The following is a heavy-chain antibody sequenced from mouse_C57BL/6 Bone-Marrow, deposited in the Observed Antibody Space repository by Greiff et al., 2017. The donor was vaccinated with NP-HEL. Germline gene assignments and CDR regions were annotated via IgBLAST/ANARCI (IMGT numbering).Heavy chain of an antibody. D-gene: IGHD1-1*01. CDR3: ARNDYYGSFYAMDY. V-gene: IGHV2-9-1*01. Sequence: VQLVESGPGLVAPSQSLSITCTVSGFSLTSYAISWVRQPPGKGLEWLGVIWTGGGTNYNSALKSRLSISKDNSKSQVFLKMNSLQTDDTARYYCARNDYYGSFYAMDYWGQGTSVTVSS. CDR1: GFSLTSYA. J-gene: IGHJ4*01. CDR2: IWTGGGT.